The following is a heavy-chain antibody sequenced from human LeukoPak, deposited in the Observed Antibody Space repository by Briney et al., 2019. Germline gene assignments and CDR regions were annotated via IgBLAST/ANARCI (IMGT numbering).Heavy chain of an antibody. D-gene: IGHD3-22*01. CDR2: IYHSGST. CDR3: ARLDSSGYQYYFDY. J-gene: IGHJ4*02. CDR1: GYSISSGYY. Sequence: PSETLSLTCTVSGYSISSGYYWGWIRQPPGKGLEWIGSIYHSGSTYYNPSLKSRVTISVDTSKNQFSLKLSSVTAADTAVYYCARLDSSGYQYYFDYWGREPWSLSPQ. V-gene: IGHV4-38-2*02.